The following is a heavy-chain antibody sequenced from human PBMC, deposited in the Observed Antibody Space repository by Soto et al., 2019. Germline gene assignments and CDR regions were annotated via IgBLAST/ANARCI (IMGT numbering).Heavy chain of an antibody. CDR3: AKDQYTVATVDLFGFDY. Sequence: EVQLLESGGGLVQPGGSLRLSCAASGFTFSSYAMSWVPQAPGKRLEWVSAISGSGGSTYYADSVKGRFTISRDNSKNTLYLPMNRPRAGDTAVYYFAKDQYTVATVDLFGFDYSGHGTLVTVSS. CDR1: GFTFSSYA. D-gene: IGHD5-12*01. J-gene: IGHJ4*01. CDR2: ISGSGGST. V-gene: IGHV3-23*01.